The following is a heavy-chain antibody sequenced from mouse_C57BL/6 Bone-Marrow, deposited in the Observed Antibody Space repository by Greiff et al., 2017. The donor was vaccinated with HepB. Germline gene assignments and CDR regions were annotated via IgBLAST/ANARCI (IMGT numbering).Heavy chain of an antibody. CDR1: GYTFTSYW. J-gene: IGHJ2*01. Sequence: QVQLQQPGAELVMPGASVKLSCKASGYTFTSYWMHWVKQRPGQGLEWIGEIDPSDSYTNYNQKFKGKSTLTVDKSSSTAYMQLSSLTSEDSAVYYCARSDYYYGSSYLYYFDYWGQGTTLTVSS. CDR2: IDPSDSYT. D-gene: IGHD1-1*01. V-gene: IGHV1-69*01. CDR3: ARSDYYYGSSYLYYFDY.